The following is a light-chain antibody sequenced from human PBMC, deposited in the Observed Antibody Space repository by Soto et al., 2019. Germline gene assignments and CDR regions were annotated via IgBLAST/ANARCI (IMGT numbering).Light chain of an antibody. J-gene: IGKJ4*01. V-gene: IGKV1-5*01. CDR3: QQYNVYPLT. CDR2: DAS. Sequence: DIQMNQPPYTLSASVGDRVTITCRASQFISAWLAWYQHKTGTAPKLLIFDASSLASGVPSRFSGSRSDTEFTLTISSLQPDDFATYYCQQYNVYPLTLGGGTRVEIK. CDR1: QFISAW.